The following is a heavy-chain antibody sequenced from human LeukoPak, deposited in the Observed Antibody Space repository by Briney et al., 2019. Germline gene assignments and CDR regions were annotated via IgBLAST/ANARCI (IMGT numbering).Heavy chain of an antibody. CDR1: GFTFSKYA. CDR2: ISGSGGST. D-gene: IGHD1-26*01. V-gene: IGHV3-23*01. Sequence: GGSLRLSCAASGFTFSKYAMSWVRQAPGKGLEWVSAISGSGGSTYYAVSVGRFSISRDNANNTLYLQMTSLRADDTAVYYCAKEGRGMGATTIDSWGQGTLVTVSS. J-gene: IGHJ4*02. CDR3: AKEGRGMGATTIDS.